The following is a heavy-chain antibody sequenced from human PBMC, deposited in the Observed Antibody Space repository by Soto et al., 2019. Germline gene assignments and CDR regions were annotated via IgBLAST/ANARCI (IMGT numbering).Heavy chain of an antibody. V-gene: IGHV2-5*02. Sequence: QITLKESGPTLVKPTQTLTLTCTFSGLSLSTSGVGVGWIRQPPGKALEWLALIYWDDDKRYTPSLRSRLTINKDTSKNQVVLTMTNMDPVDTATYYCALSKGYCTNGVCYFDYWGQGTLVTVSS. CDR1: GLSLSTSGVG. J-gene: IGHJ4*02. CDR3: ALSKGYCTNGVCYFDY. D-gene: IGHD2-8*01. CDR2: IYWDDDK.